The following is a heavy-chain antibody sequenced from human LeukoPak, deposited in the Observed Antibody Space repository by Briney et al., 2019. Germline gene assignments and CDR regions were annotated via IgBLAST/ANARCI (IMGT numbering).Heavy chain of an antibody. CDR2: IKEDGCEK. V-gene: IGHV3-7*01. CDR3: MSCGTTTCIIRFDH. J-gene: IGHJ4*02. D-gene: IGHD2-2*01. CDR1: VHTLSLYS. Sequence: GGSLRLSCTVPVHTLSLYSMHWARQAPGKGLEWVPSIKEDGCEKSYVDSVKGRFTICRENAKNSLYLQMNSLRAEDTAVYFCMSCGTTTCIIRFDHWGQGTLVTVSS.